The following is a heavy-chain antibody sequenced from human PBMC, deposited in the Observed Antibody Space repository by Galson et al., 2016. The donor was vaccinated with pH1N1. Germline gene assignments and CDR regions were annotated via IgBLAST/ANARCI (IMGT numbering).Heavy chain of an antibody. D-gene: IGHD3-3*01. J-gene: IGHJ4*02. CDR3: ARHQSGVGGIPFAFDS. Sequence: ETLSLTCAVSGYSISSGYYWGWIRQPPGKGLEWIGSIYHSGNTDYNPSLKSRVTTSVDRSKSQFSLKVTSVTAADTAIYYCARHQSGVGGIPFAFDSWGQGTLVTVSS. CDR1: GYSISSGYY. V-gene: IGHV4-38-2*01. CDR2: IYHSGNT.